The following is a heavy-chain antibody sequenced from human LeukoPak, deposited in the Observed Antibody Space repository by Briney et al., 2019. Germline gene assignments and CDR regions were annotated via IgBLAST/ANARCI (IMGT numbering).Heavy chain of an antibody. Sequence: SVKVSCKASGGTFGSYAISWVRQAPGQGLEWMGGIIPIFGTANYAQKFQGRVTITADESTSTAYMELSSLRSEDTAVYYCARPDEDRGYSYGYNYWGQGTLVTVSS. J-gene: IGHJ4*02. CDR3: ARPDEDRGYSYGYNY. D-gene: IGHD5-18*01. CDR2: IIPIFGTA. V-gene: IGHV1-69*13. CDR1: GGTFGSYA.